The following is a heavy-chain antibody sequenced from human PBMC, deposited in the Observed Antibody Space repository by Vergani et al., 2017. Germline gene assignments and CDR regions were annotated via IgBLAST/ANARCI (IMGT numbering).Heavy chain of an antibody. D-gene: IGHD2-8*02. CDR1: GFTFSHYS. J-gene: IGHJ6*03. Sequence: EVQLVESGGGLVKPGGSLRLSCVASGFTFSHYSMNWVRQAPGKGLEWVSIISDNGGTTYYADSVKGRFTISRDNSKSTLFLQMNSLRVEDMAVYYCARDRGDWRYSRYFYNYYMDVWGKGTTVTVSS. V-gene: IGHV3-23*04. CDR2: ISDNGGTT. CDR3: ARDRGDWRYSRYFYNYYMDV.